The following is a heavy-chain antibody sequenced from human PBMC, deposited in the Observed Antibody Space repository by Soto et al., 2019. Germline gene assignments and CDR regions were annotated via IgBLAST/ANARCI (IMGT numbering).Heavy chain of an antibody. J-gene: IGHJ4*02. CDR1: GYTFTSYD. D-gene: IGHD2-2*01. CDR3: ARGTAYCSRTSCSLDY. Sequence: QVQLVQSGAEVKKPGASVKVSCKSSGYTFTSYDINWVRQATGQGLEWMGWMNPNSGNTGYAQKLQGRVTMTRNNSISTAYMELSSLRSEDTSVYYCARGTAYCSRTSCSLDYWGQGTLVTVSS. V-gene: IGHV1-8*01. CDR2: MNPNSGNT.